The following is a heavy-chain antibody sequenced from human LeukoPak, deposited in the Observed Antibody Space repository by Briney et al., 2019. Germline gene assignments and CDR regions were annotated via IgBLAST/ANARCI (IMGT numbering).Heavy chain of an antibody. V-gene: IGHV4-59*08. CDR2: IYSSGST. CDR1: GGSITSYY. D-gene: IGHD3-22*01. Sequence: SETLSLTCTVSGGSITSYYWSWIRQPPGKGLEWIGYIYSSGSTEYNPSLRSRVTISVDTSKNQFSLKLSSVTAADTAVYYCARGVSGYTVSFDYWGQGTLVIVSS. J-gene: IGHJ4*02. CDR3: ARGVSGYTVSFDY.